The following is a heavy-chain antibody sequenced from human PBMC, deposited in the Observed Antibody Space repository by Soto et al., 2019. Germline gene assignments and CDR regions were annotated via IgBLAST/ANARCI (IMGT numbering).Heavy chain of an antibody. CDR2: IYYSGST. D-gene: IGHD3-16*01. CDR1: GGSISGHY. V-gene: IGHV4-59*08. CDR3: ARGPYYDLIWNYYYMDV. Sequence: QVQLQESGPGLVKPSEPLSLNCSVSGGSISGHYWCWVRQTPGKGLEWIGYIYYSGSTNYNPSLRSRVTLSVDTCTNHYSLRLTSVTAADTAVYYCARGPYYDLIWNYYYMDVWGKGTTVTVSS. J-gene: IGHJ6*03.